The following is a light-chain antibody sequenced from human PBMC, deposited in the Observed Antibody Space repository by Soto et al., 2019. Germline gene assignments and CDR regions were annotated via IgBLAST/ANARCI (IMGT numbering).Light chain of an antibody. J-gene: IGKJ1*01. CDR1: QSINSW. CDR3: HQYNYYRPT. Sequence: DIQMTQSPPTLSASVGDRVTITCRASQSINSWLAWYQQKPGKAPSLLIYKASRLESGVPSRFSASASGTEFTLTISSLQPDDFATYYCHQYNYYRPTFGQGTKVDIK. V-gene: IGKV1-5*03. CDR2: KAS.